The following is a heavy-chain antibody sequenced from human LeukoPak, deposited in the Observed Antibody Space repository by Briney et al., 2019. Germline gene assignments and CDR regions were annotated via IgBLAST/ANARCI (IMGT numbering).Heavy chain of an antibody. CDR3: ARGRRGGY. J-gene: IGHJ4*02. D-gene: IGHD3-10*01. CDR1: GGSFSGYY. CDR2: INHSGST. V-gene: IGHV4-34*01. Sequence: SETLSLTCAVYGGSFSGYYWSWIRQPPGKGLEWIGEINHSGSTNYNPSLKSRVTISVDTSKDQFSLKLSSVTAADTAVYYCARGRRGGYWGQGTLVTVSS.